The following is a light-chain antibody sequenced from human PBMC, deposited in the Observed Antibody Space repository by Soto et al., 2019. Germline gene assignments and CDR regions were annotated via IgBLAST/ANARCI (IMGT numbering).Light chain of an antibody. J-gene: IGKJ1*01. Sequence: IQMTQSPSSLSASVGDRVTITCRASQSISSYLNWYQHKPGKAPNLXIYAATTLQSGVPSRFSGSGSGTDFTLTISSLQPEDFATYYCQQSYSNPRTFGQGTKVDIK. CDR2: AAT. V-gene: IGKV1-39*01. CDR1: QSISSY. CDR3: QQSYSNPRT.